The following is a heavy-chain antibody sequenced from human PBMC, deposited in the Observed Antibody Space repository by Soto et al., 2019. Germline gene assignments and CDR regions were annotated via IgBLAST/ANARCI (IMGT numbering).Heavy chain of an antibody. CDR2: IYPGDSDT. J-gene: IGHJ4*02. CDR3: PRPAPIAARHYFDY. CDR1: GYSFTSYW. V-gene: IGHV5-51*01. D-gene: IGHD6-13*01. Sequence: EVQLVQSGAEVKKPGESLKISCKGSGYSFTSYWIGWVRQMPGKGLEWMGIIYPGDSDTRYSPSFQGQVTISADTSIAPASRQGSSLRASHTAWYYWPRPAPIAARHYFDYRGKETLVTAS.